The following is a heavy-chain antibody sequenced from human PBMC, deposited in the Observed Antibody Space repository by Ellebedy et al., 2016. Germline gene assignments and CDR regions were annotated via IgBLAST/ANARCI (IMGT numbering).Heavy chain of an antibody. D-gene: IGHD6-19*01. CDR3: ARVEYSSGWYLEGAFDI. Sequence: ASVKVSCKASGGTFSSYAISWVRQAPGQGLEWMGRIIPILSITNYAQKFQGRVTITADKSTSTAYMELRSLRSDDTAVYYCARVEYSSGWYLEGAFDIWGQGTMVTVSS. CDR1: GGTFSSYA. V-gene: IGHV1-69*04. CDR2: IIPILSIT. J-gene: IGHJ3*02.